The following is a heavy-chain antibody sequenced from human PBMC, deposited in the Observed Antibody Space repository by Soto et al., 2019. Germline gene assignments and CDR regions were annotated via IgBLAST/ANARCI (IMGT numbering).Heavy chain of an antibody. D-gene: IGHD1-26*01. V-gene: IGHV1-69*01. CDR2: IIPIFGTA. Sequence: WASVKVSCKASGGTFSSSAISWVRQAPGQGLEWMGGIIPIFGTANYAQKFQGRVTITADESTSTAYMELSSLRSEDTAVYYCASEFSWSDYYRYGMDVRGQRSTVTVSS. J-gene: IGHJ6*02. CDR3: ASEFSWSDYYRYGMDV. CDR1: GGTFSSSA.